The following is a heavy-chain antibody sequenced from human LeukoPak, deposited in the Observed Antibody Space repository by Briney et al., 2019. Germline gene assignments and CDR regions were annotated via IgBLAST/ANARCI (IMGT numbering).Heavy chain of an antibody. J-gene: IGHJ4*02. D-gene: IGHD3-3*02. CDR2: INHSGST. Sequence: SETLSLTCAVYGGSFSGYYWSWLRQPPGKGLEWIGEINHSGSTNYNPSLKSRVTISVDTSKNQFSLNLSSVTAADTAVYYCARGPFRVGRRYFDYWGQGTLVTVSS. CDR1: GGSFSGYY. CDR3: ARGPFRVGRRYFDY. V-gene: IGHV4-34*01.